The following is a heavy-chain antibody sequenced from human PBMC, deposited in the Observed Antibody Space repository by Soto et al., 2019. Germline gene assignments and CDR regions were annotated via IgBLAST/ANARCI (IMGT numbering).Heavy chain of an antibody. CDR1: GFTFSSYA. D-gene: IGHD1-26*01. CDR2: ISGSGGST. J-gene: IGHJ4*02. V-gene: IGHV3-23*01. Sequence: EVQLLESGGGLVQPGGSLRLSCAASGFTFSSYAMSWVRQAPGKGLEWVSSISGSGGSTYYADSVRGRFTISRDNSRNSLYLQMSSLRAEDTAVYYCAKYVGAGGFDYWGQGTLVTVSS. CDR3: AKYVGAGGFDY.